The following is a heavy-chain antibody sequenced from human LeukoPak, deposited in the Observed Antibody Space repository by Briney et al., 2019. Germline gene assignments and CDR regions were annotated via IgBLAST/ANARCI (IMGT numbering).Heavy chain of an antibody. J-gene: IGHJ1*01. CDR1: GGSISSLY. CDR3: ASFSSTSFYSEYFQH. CDR2: IYYSGST. V-gene: IGHV4-59*11. Sequence: SETLSLTCTVSGGSISSLYWSWIRQPPGKGLEWIGYIYYSGSTNYNPSLKSRVTISVDTSKKQFSLKLSSVTAADTAVYYCASFSSTSFYSEYFQHWGQGTLVTVSS. D-gene: IGHD2-2*01.